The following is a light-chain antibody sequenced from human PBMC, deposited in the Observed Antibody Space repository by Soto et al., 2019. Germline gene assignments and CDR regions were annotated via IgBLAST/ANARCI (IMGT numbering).Light chain of an antibody. CDR2: DAS. Sequence: IVLTQSPGTLSLSPGERATLSCRASQSVPKSYLAWYQQRPGQAPRLLIYDASNRATGIPDRFSGSESGTDFTLTISRLEPEDLAVYYCHQYAWSPLTFGQGTRLEIK. CDR1: QSVPKSY. V-gene: IGKV3-20*01. CDR3: HQYAWSPLT. J-gene: IGKJ5*01.